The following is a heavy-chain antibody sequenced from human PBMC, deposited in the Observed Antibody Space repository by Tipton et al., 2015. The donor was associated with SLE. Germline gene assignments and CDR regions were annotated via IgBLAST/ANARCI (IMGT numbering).Heavy chain of an antibody. CDR3: AREGYYDNSGYYPLFDS. Sequence: TLSLTCNVSGGSIINNYWAWIRQPPGKGLEWIGYIYYTGSASYSPSLNSRVSMSVDTSRNQFSLRLSSVTAADTAVYYCAREGYYDNSGYYPLFDSWGQGILVTVSS. CDR2: IYYTGSA. CDR1: GGSIINNY. V-gene: IGHV4-59*01. D-gene: IGHD3-22*01. J-gene: IGHJ4*01.